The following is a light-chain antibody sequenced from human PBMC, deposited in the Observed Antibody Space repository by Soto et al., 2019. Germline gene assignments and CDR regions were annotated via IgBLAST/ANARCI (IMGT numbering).Light chain of an antibody. CDR2: GAS. CDR3: QQYDSSPLT. V-gene: IGKV3-20*01. Sequence: PGERATPSCRASQRVSSSFLAWYQQKPGQAPRLLIYGASSRATGIPDRFSGSGSGTDFTLTISRLEPEDGAVYYCQQYDSSPLTFGGGTKVEIK. CDR1: QRVSSSF. J-gene: IGKJ4*01.